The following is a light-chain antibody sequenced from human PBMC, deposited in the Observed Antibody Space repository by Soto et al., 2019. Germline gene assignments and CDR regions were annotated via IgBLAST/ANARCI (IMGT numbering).Light chain of an antibody. J-gene: IGKJ5*01. CDR3: QQYNNWPIT. Sequence: EIVMTQYPATLSVSPGERYTLSCMASQSVSSNLAWYQHKPGQAPRLLISGAYTRATGIPARFSGSGSGTEFTLTISSLQSEDFAVYYCQQYNNWPITFGPGTRLEIK. CDR2: GAY. CDR1: QSVSSN. V-gene: IGKV3-15*01.